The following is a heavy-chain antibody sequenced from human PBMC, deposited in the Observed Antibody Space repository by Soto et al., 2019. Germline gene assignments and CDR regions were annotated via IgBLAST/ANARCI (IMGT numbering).Heavy chain of an antibody. Sequence: QVPLVQSGAEVKKPGASVKVSCKASGYTFTSYGISWVRQAPGQGLEWMGWISAYNGNTNYAQKLQGRVTMTTDTSTRTAYMERRSLRSDDTAVYYCARATLEGDFDWLPDYYYGMDVWGQGTTVTVSS. J-gene: IGHJ6*02. CDR3: ARATLEGDFDWLPDYYYGMDV. CDR2: ISAYNGNT. V-gene: IGHV1-18*01. CDR1: GYTFTSYG. D-gene: IGHD3-9*01.